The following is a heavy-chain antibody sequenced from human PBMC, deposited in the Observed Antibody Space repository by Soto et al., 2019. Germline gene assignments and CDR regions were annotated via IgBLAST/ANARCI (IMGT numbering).Heavy chain of an antibody. CDR2: IIPIFGTA. J-gene: IGHJ3*02. CDR1: GGTFSSYA. V-gene: IGHV1-69*13. CDR3: ARGHEWYYDSSGYFDDAFDI. Sequence: ASVKVSCKASGGTFSSYAISWVRQAPGQGLEWMGGIIPIFGTANYAQKFQGRVTITADESTSTAYMELSSLRSEDTAVYYCARGHEWYYDSSGYFDDAFDIWGQGTMVTVSS. D-gene: IGHD3-22*01.